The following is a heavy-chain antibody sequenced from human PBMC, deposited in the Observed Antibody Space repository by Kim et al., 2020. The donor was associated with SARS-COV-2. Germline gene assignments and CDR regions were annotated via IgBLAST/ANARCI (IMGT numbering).Heavy chain of an antibody. V-gene: IGHV4-34*01. J-gene: IGHJ1*01. CDR3: ARRRGAIIAAAGQRWGLAEYFQH. CDR1: GGSFSGYY. D-gene: IGHD6-13*01. CDR2: INHSGST. Sequence: SETLSLTCAVYGGSFSGYYWSWIRQPPGKGLEWIGEINHSGSTNYNPSLKSRVTISVDTSKNQFSLKLSSVTAADTAVYYCARRRGAIIAAAGQRWGLAEYFQHWGQGTLVTVSS.